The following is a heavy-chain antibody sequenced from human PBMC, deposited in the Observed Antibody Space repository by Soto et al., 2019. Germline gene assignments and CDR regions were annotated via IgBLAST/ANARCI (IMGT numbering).Heavy chain of an antibody. CDR1: GGSISSRDYY. CDR3: ARRRLGVTNDY. J-gene: IGHJ4*02. Sequence: QLQLQESGPGLVKPSETLSLTCTVSGGSISSRDYYWGWIRQPPGKGLEWIGTFYYSGTTHYNPSLNRRATISVDTSKNQFSLNLSSVTAADTAIYYCARRRLGVTNDYWGQGTLVTVSS. V-gene: IGHV4-39*01. CDR2: FYYSGTT. D-gene: IGHD1-26*01.